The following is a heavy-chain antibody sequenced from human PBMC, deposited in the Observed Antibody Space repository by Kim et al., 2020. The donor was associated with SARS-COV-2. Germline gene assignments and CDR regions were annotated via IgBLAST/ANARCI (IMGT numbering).Heavy chain of an antibody. Sequence: GGSLRLSCAASGFTFSSYGMTWVRQPPGKGLEWVSTITGSGENTHYADPVKGRFTLSRDNSKNTLYLQMNSLRGEDTAVYYCGKVRVGPTNPWYFDLWGR. V-gene: IGHV3-23*01. D-gene: IGHD1-1*01. CDR3: GKVRVGPTNPWYFDL. J-gene: IGHJ2*01. CDR1: GFTFSSYG. CDR2: ITGSGENT.